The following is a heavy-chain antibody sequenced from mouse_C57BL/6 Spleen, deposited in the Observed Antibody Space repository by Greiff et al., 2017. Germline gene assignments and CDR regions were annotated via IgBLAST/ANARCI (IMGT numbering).Heavy chain of an antibody. CDR3: AITQDYCRDDYYFDV. Sequence: QVQLQQSGPELVKPGASVKISCKASGYAFRSSWISWVKQRTGPGLEWIGRIYPGSGDTNYNGKFKGKATLTADKSSSTAYMAISSLTSEDSAVFFCAITQDYCRDDYYFDVWGTGTTLTVSS. D-gene: IGHD2-13*01. CDR1: GYAFRSSW. J-gene: IGHJ1*03. V-gene: IGHV1-82*01. CDR2: IYPGSGDT.